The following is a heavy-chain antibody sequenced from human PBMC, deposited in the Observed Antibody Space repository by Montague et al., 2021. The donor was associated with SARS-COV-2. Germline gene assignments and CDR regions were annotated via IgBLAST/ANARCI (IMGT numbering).Heavy chain of an antibody. CDR2: IYNSGTT. D-gene: IGHD4-17*01. J-gene: IGHJ5*02. Sequence: SETLSLTCTVSGDSTSCPNCYWGWIRQAPGKGLDWIGTIYNSGTTYYNPSLKSRLTISIDTSKNQFSLKLTSVTAADTAVYYCARHRNYGDHSLDNRFHPWGQGTLVTVSS. V-gene: IGHV4-39*01. CDR1: GDSTSCPNCY. CDR3: ARHRNYGDHSLDNRFHP.